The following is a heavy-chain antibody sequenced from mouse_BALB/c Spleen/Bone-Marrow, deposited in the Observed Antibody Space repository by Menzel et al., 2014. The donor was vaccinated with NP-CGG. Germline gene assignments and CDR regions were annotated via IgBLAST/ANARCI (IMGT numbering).Heavy chain of an antibody. CDR3: ARGFITTVVPFAY. J-gene: IGHJ3*01. V-gene: IGHV3-6*01. CDR2: ISYDGSN. D-gene: IGHD1-1*01. CDR1: GYSITSGYY. Sequence: DVKLVESGPGLVKPSQSLSLTCSVTGYSITSGYYWHWIRPFPGNKLAWMGYISYDGSNNHNPSLKNRISITRDTSKNQFFLKLNSVTTEDTATYYCARGFITTVVPFAYWGQGTLVTVSA.